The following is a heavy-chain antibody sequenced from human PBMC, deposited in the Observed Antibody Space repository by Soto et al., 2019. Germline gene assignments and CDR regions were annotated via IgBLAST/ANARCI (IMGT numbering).Heavy chain of an antibody. CDR3: ARGPSYDYVWGSYRYGGDDAFDI. CDR1: GYTFTSYG. D-gene: IGHD3-16*02. Sequence: VASVKVSCKASGYTFTSYGISWVRQAPGQGLEWMGWISAYNGNTNYAQKLQGRVTMTTDTSTSTAYMELRSLRSDDTAVYYCARGPSYDYVWGSYRYGGDDAFDIWGQGTMVTVSS. V-gene: IGHV1-18*04. J-gene: IGHJ3*02. CDR2: ISAYNGNT.